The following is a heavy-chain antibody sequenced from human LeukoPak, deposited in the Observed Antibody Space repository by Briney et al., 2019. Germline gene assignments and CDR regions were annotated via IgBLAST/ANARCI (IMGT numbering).Heavy chain of an antibody. CDR3: ASDILTGYYGMDV. J-gene: IGHJ6*02. V-gene: IGHV4-59*01. D-gene: IGHD3-9*01. CDR1: GGSNSSYY. Sequence: SETLSLTCTVSGGSNSSYYWSWIRQPPGKGLEWIGYIYYSGSTNYNPSLKSRVTISVDTSKNQFSLKLSSVTAADTAVYYCASDILTGYYGMDVWGQGTTVTVSS. CDR2: IYYSGST.